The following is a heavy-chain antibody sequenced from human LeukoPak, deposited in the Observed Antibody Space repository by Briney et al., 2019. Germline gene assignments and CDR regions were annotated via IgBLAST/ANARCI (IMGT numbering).Heavy chain of an antibody. V-gene: IGHV3-23*01. J-gene: IGHJ6*03. CDR3: ARTSVYCSSTSCNYYYYYMDV. D-gene: IGHD2-2*01. CDR1: GFTFSSYG. CDR2: ISGSGGST. Sequence: GGSLRLSCAASGFTFSSYGMSWVRQAPGKGLEWVSAISGSGGSTYYADSVKGRFTISRDNSKNTLYLQMNSLRAEDTALYYCARTSVYCSSTSCNYYYYYMDVWGKGTTVTVSS.